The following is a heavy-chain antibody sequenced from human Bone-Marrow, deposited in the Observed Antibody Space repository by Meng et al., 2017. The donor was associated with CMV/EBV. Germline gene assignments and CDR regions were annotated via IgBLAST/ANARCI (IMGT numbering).Heavy chain of an antibody. CDR3: AKDGNTFDYYYGMDV. J-gene: IGHJ6*02. V-gene: IGHV3-23*03. Sequence: GESLKISCAASGFTFSDYYMSWIRQAPGKGLEWVSVIYSGGSSTYYADSVKGRFTISRDNSKNTLYLQMNSLRAEDTAVYYCAKDGNTFDYYYGMDVWGQGTTVTVSS. CDR2: IYSGGSST. CDR1: GFTFSDYY. D-gene: IGHD3-16*01.